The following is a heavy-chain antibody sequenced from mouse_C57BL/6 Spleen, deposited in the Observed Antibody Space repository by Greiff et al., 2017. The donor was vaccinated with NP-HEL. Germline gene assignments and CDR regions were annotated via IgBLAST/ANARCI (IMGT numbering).Heavy chain of an antibody. J-gene: IGHJ3*01. CDR1: GYAFSSSW. CDR3: ARPHYYYGSTPFAY. Sequence: QVQLKQSGPELVKPGASVKISCKASGYAFSSSWMNWVKQRPGQGLEWIGRIYPGDGDTNYNGKFKGKATLTADKSSSTAYMQLSSLTSEDSAVYFCARPHYYYGSTPFAYWGQGTLVTVSA. V-gene: IGHV1-82*01. CDR2: IYPGDGDT. D-gene: IGHD1-1*01.